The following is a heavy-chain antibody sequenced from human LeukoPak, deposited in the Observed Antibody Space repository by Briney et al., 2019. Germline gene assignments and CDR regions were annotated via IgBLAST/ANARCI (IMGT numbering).Heavy chain of an antibody. D-gene: IGHD2-2*01. CDR1: GFTFSNYW. CDR2: IKEDGSEK. V-gene: IGHV3-7*04. J-gene: IGHJ4*02. CDR3: ARASTLLYCSSTSCYLFDY. Sequence: GGSLRLSCAASGFTFSNYWMKWVRQAPGKGLEWVAKIKEDGSEKYYVDSVKGRFTISRDNAKNSMYLQMDSLRAEDTAVYYCARASTLLYCSSTSCYLFDYWGQGTLVTVSS.